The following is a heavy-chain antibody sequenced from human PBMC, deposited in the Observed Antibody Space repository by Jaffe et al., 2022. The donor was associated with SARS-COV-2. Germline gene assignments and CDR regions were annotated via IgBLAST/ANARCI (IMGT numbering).Heavy chain of an antibody. CDR1: GFTFSSYW. Sequence: EVQLVESGGGLVQPGGSLRLSCAASGFTFSSYWMSWVRQAPGKGLEWVANIKQDGSEKYYVDSVKGRFTISRDNAKNSLYLQMNSLRAEDTAVYYCAKDDWYAAFDYWGQGTLVTVSS. CDR2: IKQDGSEK. J-gene: IGHJ4*02. V-gene: IGHV3-7*04. CDR3: AKDDWYAAFDY. D-gene: IGHD2-21*01.